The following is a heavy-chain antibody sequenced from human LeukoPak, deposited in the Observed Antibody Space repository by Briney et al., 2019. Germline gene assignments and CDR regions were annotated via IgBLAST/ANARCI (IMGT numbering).Heavy chain of an antibody. CDR1: GFTFSSYS. CDR2: ISSSSSYI. Sequence: GGSLRLSCAASGFTFSSYSMNWVRQAPGKGLGWVSSISSSSSYIYYADSVKGRFTISRDNAKNSLYLQMNSLRAEDTAVYYCARGNQYGDGYNQPDYGRQGTVVSVSS. D-gene: IGHD5-24*01. V-gene: IGHV3-21*01. J-gene: IGHJ4*02. CDR3: ARGNQYGDGYNQPDY.